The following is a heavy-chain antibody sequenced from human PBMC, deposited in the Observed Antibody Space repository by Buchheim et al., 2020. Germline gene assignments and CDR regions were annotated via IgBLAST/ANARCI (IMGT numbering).Heavy chain of an antibody. Sequence: QVQLQESGPGLVKPSETLSLTCTVSGGSISSYYWSWIRQPPGKGLEWIGYIYYSGSTNYNPSLKSRVTISVDTSKNQFSLKLSSVTAADTAVYYCAGDVVAPAEGFEGGMDVWGQGTT. CDR1: GGSISSYY. CDR2: IYYSGST. D-gene: IGHD2-2*01. V-gene: IGHV4-59*08. CDR3: AGDVVAPAEGFEGGMDV. J-gene: IGHJ6*02.